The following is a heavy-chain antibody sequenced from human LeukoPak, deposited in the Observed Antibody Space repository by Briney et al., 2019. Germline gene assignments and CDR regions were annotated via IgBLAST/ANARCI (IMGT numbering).Heavy chain of an antibody. CDR2: IIPILGIA. CDR1: GGTFSSYT. CDR3: AKDQRSKPSPLDY. D-gene: IGHD1-14*01. Sequence: SVTVSCKASGGTFSSYTISWLRQAPGQGLEWMGRIIPILGIANYAQKFQGRVTITADKSTSTAYMELSSLRSEDTAVYYCAKDQRSKPSPLDYWGQGTLVTVSS. V-gene: IGHV1-69*04. J-gene: IGHJ4*02.